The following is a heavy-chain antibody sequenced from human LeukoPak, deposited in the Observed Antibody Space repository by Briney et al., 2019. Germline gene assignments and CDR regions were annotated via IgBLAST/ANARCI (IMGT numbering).Heavy chain of an antibody. CDR2: ISGSGGST. D-gene: IGHD3-3*01. CDR1: GFTFSSYA. CDR3: AKTPPRWDYYYYYYMDV. J-gene: IGHJ6*03. V-gene: IGHV3-23*01. Sequence: GGSLRLSCAASGFTFSSYAMSWVRQAPGKGLEWVSAISGSGGSTDYAESVKGRFTISRDNSKNTLYLQMNSLRAEDTAVYYCAKTPPRWDYYYYYYMDVWGKGTTVTVSS.